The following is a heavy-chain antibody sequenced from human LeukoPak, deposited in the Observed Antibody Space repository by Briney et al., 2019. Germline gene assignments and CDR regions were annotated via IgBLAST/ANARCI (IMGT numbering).Heavy chain of an antibody. CDR3: ARVPFSVVVAAEVAEYYYGMDV. D-gene: IGHD2-15*01. CDR2: ISSSSSTI. J-gene: IGHJ6*02. CDR1: GFTFSSYS. Sequence: GGSLRLSCAASGFTFSSYSMNWVRQAPGKGLEWVSYISSSSSTIYYADSVKGRFTISRDNAKNSLYLQMNSLRAEDTAVYYCARVPFSVVVAAEVAEYYYGMDVWGQGTTVTVSS. V-gene: IGHV3-48*04.